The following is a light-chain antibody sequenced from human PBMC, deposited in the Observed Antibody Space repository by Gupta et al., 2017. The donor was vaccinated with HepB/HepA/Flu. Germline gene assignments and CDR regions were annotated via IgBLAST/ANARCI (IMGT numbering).Light chain of an antibody. V-gene: IGLV1-51*02. CDR3: GAWDISLSSGV. J-gene: IGLJ2*01. CDR1: SSNIGNNY. Sequence: QSVLPQPPSLAAAPDQKVTIAGSGSSSNIGNNYVSWSQQLPATAPNLLLYENNMRPSAIPARFSGSQSGTSATLCITRLQSGEEADYYWGAWDISLSSGVFGGGTKLTVL. CDR2: ENN.